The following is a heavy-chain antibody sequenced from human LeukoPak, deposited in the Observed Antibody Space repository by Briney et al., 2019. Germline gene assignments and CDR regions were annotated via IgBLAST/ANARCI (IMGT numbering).Heavy chain of an antibody. CDR1: GGSFSGYY. Sequence: PSETLSLTCAVYGGSFSGYYWSWIRQPPGKGLEWIGEINHSGSTNYNPSLKSRVTISVDTSKNQFSLKLSSVTAADTAVYYCASSYRATVTTYYYYGMDVWGQGTTVTVS. D-gene: IGHD1/OR15-1a*01. CDR2: INHSGST. J-gene: IGHJ6*02. V-gene: IGHV4-34*01. CDR3: ASSYRATVTTYYYYGMDV.